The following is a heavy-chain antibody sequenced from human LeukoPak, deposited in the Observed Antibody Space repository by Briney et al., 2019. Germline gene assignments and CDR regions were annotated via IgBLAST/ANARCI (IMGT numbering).Heavy chain of an antibody. CDR1: GFSFSSYE. D-gene: IGHD5-12*01. CDR3: AKDIEWLRSSNAFDI. J-gene: IGHJ3*02. V-gene: IGHV3-48*03. CDR2: ISNLGSTI. Sequence: GGSLRLSCGASGFSFSSYEMNWVRQAPGKGLEWVSYISNLGSTIYYADSVKGRFTISRDNAKNSLYLQMNSLRAEDTALYYCAKDIEWLRSSNAFDIWGQGTMVTVSS.